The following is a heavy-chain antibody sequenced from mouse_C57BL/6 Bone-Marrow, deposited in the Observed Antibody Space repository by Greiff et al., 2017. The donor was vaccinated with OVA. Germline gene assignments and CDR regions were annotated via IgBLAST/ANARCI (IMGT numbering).Heavy chain of an antibody. Sequence: EVKLQESGGDLVKPGGSLKLSCAASGFTFSSYGMSWVRQTPDKRLEWVATISSGGSYTYYPDSVKGRFTISRDNAKNTLYLQMSSLKSEDTAMYYCARLCLRRGAYWGQGTLVTVSA. CDR1: GFTFSSYG. V-gene: IGHV5-6*01. J-gene: IGHJ3*01. D-gene: IGHD2-2*01. CDR3: ARLCLRRGAY. CDR2: ISSGGSYT.